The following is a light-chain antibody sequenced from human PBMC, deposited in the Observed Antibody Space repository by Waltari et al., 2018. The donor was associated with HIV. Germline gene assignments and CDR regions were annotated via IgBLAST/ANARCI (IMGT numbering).Light chain of an antibody. CDR2: KDT. CDR3: QSGDNKVTSVF. CDR1: ALPTQY. Sequence: SSELTQPPSVSVSPGQTARITCSGDALPTQYTSWYQQRPGQPPVLVMYKDTQRSSGTPERFSGSSSGTTVTLTITAVRAEDEAYYYCQSGDNKVTSVFFGGGTRLTVL. V-gene: IGLV3-25*03. J-gene: IGLJ2*01.